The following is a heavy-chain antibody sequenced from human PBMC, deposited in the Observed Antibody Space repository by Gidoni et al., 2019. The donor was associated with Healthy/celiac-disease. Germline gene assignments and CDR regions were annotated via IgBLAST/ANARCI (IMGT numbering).Heavy chain of an antibody. CDR2: ISYDGSNK. V-gene: IGHV3-30*18. CDR3: AKSDVLRFLEWLSPLSYYYYYGMDV. Sequence: SSYGMHWVRQAPGKGLEWVAVISYDGSNKYYADSVKGRFTISRDNSKNTLYLQMNSLRAEDTAVYYCAKSDVLRFLEWLSPLSYYYYYGMDVWGQGTTVTVSS. CDR1: SSYG. D-gene: IGHD3-3*01. J-gene: IGHJ6*02.